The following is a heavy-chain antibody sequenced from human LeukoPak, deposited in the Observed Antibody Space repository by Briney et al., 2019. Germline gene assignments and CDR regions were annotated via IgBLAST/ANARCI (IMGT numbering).Heavy chain of an antibody. D-gene: IGHD2-2*01. Sequence: PGGSLRLSCAASGFPFTNAWLNWVRQAPGKGLEWVGRIKAKIDGETIHYTAPVTGRFSISRDDSKNMVYLQMNSLKTEDTAVYYCTTIPLGYCSSATDCYKIVHWGQGVLVTVSS. CDR2: IKAKIDGETI. J-gene: IGHJ1*01. CDR1: GFPFTNAW. CDR3: TTIPLGYCSSATDCYKIVH. V-gene: IGHV3-15*01.